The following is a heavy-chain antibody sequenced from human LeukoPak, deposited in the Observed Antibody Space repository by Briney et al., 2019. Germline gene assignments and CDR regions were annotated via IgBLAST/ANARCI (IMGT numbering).Heavy chain of an antibody. J-gene: IGHJ3*02. CDR2: ISSNGGIT. D-gene: IGHD4-23*01. CDR1: GFTFSSYA. CDR3: ARGRTTVVTGVSPPDAFDI. Sequence: PGGSLRLSCAASGFTFSSYAMHWVRQAPGKGLEYVSAISSNGGITYYANSVKGRFTISRDNSKNTLYLQMGSLRAEDTAVYYCARGRTTVVTGVSPPDAFDIWGQGTMVTVSS. V-gene: IGHV3-64*01.